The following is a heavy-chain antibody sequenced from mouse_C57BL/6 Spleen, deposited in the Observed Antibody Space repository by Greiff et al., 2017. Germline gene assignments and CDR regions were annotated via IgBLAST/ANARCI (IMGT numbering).Heavy chain of an antibody. J-gene: IGHJ4*01. CDR2: IVPENGDT. V-gene: IGHV14-4*01. Sequence: VQLQQSGAELVRPGASVKLSCTASGFNIKDDYMHWVKERPEQGLEWIGWIVPENGDTEYASKFQGKATITADASANTAYLQRSSLTTEDTAVYYRTKGDAPMDYWGQGTSVTVSA. CDR3: TKGDAPMDY. CDR1: GFNIKDDY.